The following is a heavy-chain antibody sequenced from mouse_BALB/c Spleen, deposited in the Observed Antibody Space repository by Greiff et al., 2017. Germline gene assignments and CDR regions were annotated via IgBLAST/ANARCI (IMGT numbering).Heavy chain of an antibody. CDR2: IFPGDGST. J-gene: IGHJ2*01. Sequence: VKLMESGAELVKPGASVKLSCKASGYTFTSYDINWVRQRPEQGLEWIGWIFPGDGSTKYNEKFKGKATLTTDKSSSTAYMQLSRLTSEDSAVYFCARSPTVVATKKGFDYWGQGTTLTVSS. V-gene: IGHV1-85*01. CDR3: ARSPTVVATKKGFDY. D-gene: IGHD1-1*01. CDR1: GYTFTSYD.